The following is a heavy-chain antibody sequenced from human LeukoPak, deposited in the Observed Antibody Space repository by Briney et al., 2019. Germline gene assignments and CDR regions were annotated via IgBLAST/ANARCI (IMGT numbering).Heavy chain of an antibody. CDR1: GYTFSNYW. J-gene: IGHJ4*02. Sequence: GESLKISCHGSGYTFSNYWIGWVRQIPGKGLEWQGIIYPGHSNTRHTPSLQGQVTISADKSINPAYLQWSSLRASDTAMYYCARRKGYDIMTAYGYWGQGTLVTVSS. CDR3: ARRKGYDIMTAYGY. D-gene: IGHD3-9*01. CDR2: IYPGHSNT. V-gene: IGHV5-51*01.